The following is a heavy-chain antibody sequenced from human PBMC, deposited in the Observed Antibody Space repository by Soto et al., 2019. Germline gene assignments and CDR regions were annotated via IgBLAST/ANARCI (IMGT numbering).Heavy chain of an antibody. CDR2: ISYDGSNK. D-gene: IGHD1-26*01. V-gene: IGHV3-30*18. Sequence: ESGGGVVQPGRSLRLSCAASGFTFSSYGMHWVRQAPGKGLEWVAVISYDGSNKYYADSVKGRFTISRDNSKNTLYLQMNSLRAEDTAVYYWAKDLLQLHDEGYYYGMDVWGQGTTVTVSS. J-gene: IGHJ6*02. CDR3: AKDLLQLHDEGYYYGMDV. CDR1: GFTFSSYG.